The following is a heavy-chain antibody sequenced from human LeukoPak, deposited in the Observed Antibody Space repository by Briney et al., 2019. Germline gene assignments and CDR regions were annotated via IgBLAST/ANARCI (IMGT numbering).Heavy chain of an antibody. V-gene: IGHV3-7*03. CDR2: IKQDGSEK. J-gene: IGHJ4*02. D-gene: IGHD3-22*01. CDR1: GFTFNNYW. CDR3: AKDSRGYQDFFDY. Sequence: GSLRLSCAASGFTFNNYWMTWVRQAPGMGLEWVANIKQDGSEKYYVDSVKGRFTISRDNSRNTLYLQMNSLRAEDTAVYYCAKDSRGYQDFFDYWGQGTLVTVSS.